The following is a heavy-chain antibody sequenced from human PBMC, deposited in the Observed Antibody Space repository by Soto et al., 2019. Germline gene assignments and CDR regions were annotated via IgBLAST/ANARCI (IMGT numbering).Heavy chain of an antibody. J-gene: IGHJ4*02. CDR1: GFTFSNSA. Sequence: GGSLRLSCAASGFTFSNSAMTWVRQAPGKGLEWVSSISGSGRSTYYADSVKGRFSISRDNSKNTLYLRLNSLRAEDTALFYCARGLRTSDDYWGQGTLVTVSS. D-gene: IGHD4-17*01. CDR2: ISGSGRST. CDR3: ARGLRTSDDY. V-gene: IGHV3-23*01.